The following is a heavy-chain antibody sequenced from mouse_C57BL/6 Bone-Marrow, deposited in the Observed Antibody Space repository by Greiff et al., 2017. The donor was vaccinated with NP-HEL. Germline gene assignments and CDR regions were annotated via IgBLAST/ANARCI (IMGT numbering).Heavy chain of an antibody. J-gene: IGHJ4*01. V-gene: IGHV1-5*01. D-gene: IGHD3-1*01. Sequence: VQLQQSGTVLARPGASVKMSCKTSGYTFTSYWMHWVKQRPGQGLEWIGAIYPGNSDTSYNQKFKGKAKLTAVTSASTAYMELSSLTNEDSAVYYCTRRRADSGAMDYWGQGTSVTVSS. CDR3: TRRRADSGAMDY. CDR2: IYPGNSDT. CDR1: GYTFTSYW.